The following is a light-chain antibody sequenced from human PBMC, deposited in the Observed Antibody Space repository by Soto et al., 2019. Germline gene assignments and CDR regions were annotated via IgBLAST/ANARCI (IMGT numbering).Light chain of an antibody. V-gene: IGKV1-39*01. Sequence: DIPMTQSPSSLSASVGERVTITCRASQSISSYLNWYQQKPGKAPKLLIYAASSLQSGVPSRFSGSGSGTDFTLTISSLQPEDFATYYCQQSYSTPLTVGQGTKLEIK. CDR3: QQSYSTPLT. J-gene: IGKJ2*01. CDR1: QSISSY. CDR2: AAS.